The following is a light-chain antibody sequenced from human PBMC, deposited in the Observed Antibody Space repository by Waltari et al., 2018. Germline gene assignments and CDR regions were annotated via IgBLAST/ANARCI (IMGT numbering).Light chain of an antibody. CDR3: ATWDDSLSGWV. Sequence: QSVLTQPPSASGTPGQRVTISCSGLSSNIGSNYVYWYQQLPGTAPKLLIYRNNQRPSGVPDRFSGYKSGTSASLAISGLRSEDEADYYCATWDDSLSGWVFGGGTKLTVL. J-gene: IGLJ3*02. V-gene: IGLV1-47*01. CDR1: SSNIGSNY. CDR2: RNN.